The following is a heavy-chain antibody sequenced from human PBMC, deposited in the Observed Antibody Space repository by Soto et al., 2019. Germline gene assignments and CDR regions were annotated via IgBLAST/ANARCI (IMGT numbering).Heavy chain of an antibody. CDR2: INAGNGNT. J-gene: IGHJ3*02. D-gene: IGHD3-10*01. V-gene: IGHV1-3*05. CDR3: AREGPVLLWFGVDAFDI. CDR1: GYTFTSYA. Sequence: QVQLVQSGAEEKKPGASVKVSCKASGYTFTSYAMHWVRQAPGQRLEWMGWINAGNGNTKYSQKFQGRVTITRDTSASTADMELSSLRSEDTAVYYCAREGPVLLWFGVDAFDIWGQGTMVTVSS.